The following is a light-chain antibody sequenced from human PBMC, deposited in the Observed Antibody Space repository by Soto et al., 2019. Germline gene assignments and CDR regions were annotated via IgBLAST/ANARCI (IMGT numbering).Light chain of an antibody. CDR1: QSLSTR. Sequence: DIQMSQSPSTLSASVGDRVTITCRASQSLSTRLAWFQQKPGKAPKLLIYDASSLESGVPSRFSGSGSGTEFTLTISSLQPEDVATYYCQQYNSYWTYGQGTKVDI. CDR3: QQYNSYWT. J-gene: IGKJ1*01. CDR2: DAS. V-gene: IGKV1-5*01.